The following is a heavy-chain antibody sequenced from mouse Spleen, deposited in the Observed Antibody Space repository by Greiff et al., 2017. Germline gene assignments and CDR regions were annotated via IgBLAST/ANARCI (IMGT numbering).Heavy chain of an antibody. CDR3: ARHGYYYDGSYPYFDY. CDR2: INSNGGST. Sequence: EVQVVESGGGLVKPGGSLKLSCAASGFTFSSYAMSWVRQTPEKRLEWVAAINSNGGSTYYPDTVKDRFTISRDNAKNTLYLQMSSLRSEDTALYYCARHGYYYDGSYPYFDYWGQGTTLTVSS. V-gene: IGHV5-6-2*01. J-gene: IGHJ2*01. CDR1: GFTFSSYA. D-gene: IGHD1-1*01.